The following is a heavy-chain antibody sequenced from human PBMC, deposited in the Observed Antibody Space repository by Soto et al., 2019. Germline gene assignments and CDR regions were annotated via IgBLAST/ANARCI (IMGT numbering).Heavy chain of an antibody. V-gene: IGHV4-34*08. CDR2: INHIGST. CDR1: GFSFGNYG. J-gene: IGHJ6*02. D-gene: IGHD3-10*01. Sequence: QVQLVESGGGMVLPGRSLRLSCAAAGFSFGNYGMHWVRQAPGEGLEWIGEINHIGSTNYNPSLKSRVTILVDTSKNQFSLKLSSVTAADTAVYYCATLGWRGSGTEEYYYYYGMDVWGQGTTVTVSS. CDR3: ATLGWRGSGTEEYYYYYGMDV.